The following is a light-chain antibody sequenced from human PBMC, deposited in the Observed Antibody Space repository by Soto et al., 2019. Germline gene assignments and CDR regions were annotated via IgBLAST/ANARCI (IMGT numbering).Light chain of an antibody. CDR2: VND. V-gene: IGLV1-44*01. Sequence: QAVVTQPPSASGTPGQRVTISCSASTSNIGDNTVGWYQHLPGSAPKVLIYVNDQRPSGVPDRFSGSRSGTSASLTISGLQSEDVADYYCSSWDDSLNGHVFGTGTQLTVL. J-gene: IGLJ1*01. CDR3: SSWDDSLNGHV. CDR1: TSNIGDNT.